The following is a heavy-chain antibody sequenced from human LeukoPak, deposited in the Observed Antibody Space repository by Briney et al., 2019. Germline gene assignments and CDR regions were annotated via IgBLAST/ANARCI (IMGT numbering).Heavy chain of an antibody. Sequence: GGSPRLSCAASGFTFSSYGMHWVRQAPGKGLEWVAVISYDGSNKYYADSVKGRFTISRDNSKNTLYLQMNSLRAEDTAVYYCAKDVCYYDSSGYFDYWGQGTLVTVSS. CDR3: AKDVCYYDSSGYFDY. CDR1: GFTFSSYG. J-gene: IGHJ4*02. CDR2: ISYDGSNK. D-gene: IGHD3-22*01. V-gene: IGHV3-30*18.